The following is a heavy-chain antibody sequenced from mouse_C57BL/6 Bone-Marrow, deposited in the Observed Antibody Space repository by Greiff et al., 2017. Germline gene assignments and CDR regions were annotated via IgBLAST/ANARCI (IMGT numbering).Heavy chain of an antibody. J-gene: IGHJ4*01. CDR1: GYTFTSYW. V-gene: IGHV1-69*01. D-gene: IGHD2-5*01. CDR3: AREWEGSNYPSAMDY. CDR2: IDPSDSYT. Sequence: VQLQQPGAELVMPGASVKLSCKASGYTFTSYWMHWVKQRPGQGLEWIGEIDPSDSYTNYNQKFKGKSTLTVDKSSSTAYMQLSSLTSEDSAVYYCAREWEGSNYPSAMDYWGQGTSVTVSS.